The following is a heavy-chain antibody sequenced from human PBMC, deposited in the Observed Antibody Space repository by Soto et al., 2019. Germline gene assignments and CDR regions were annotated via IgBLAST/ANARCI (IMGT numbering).Heavy chain of an antibody. D-gene: IGHD3-10*01. V-gene: IGHV4-31*03. CDR1: GASISSGGYY. J-gene: IGHJ3*02. Sequence: QVQLQESGPGLVKPSQTLSLTCTVSGASISSGGYYWSWIRQHPGKGLECIGYMYHSGSTYYNPSLKSRVTISVDTSKNQFSLKVSSVTAADTAVYYCATWELLRDPSFDIWGQGTMVTVSS. CDR3: ATWELLRDPSFDI. CDR2: MYHSGST.